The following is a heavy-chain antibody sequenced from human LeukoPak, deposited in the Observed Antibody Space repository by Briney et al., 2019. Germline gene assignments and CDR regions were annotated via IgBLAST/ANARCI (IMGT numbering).Heavy chain of an antibody. Sequence: SETLSLTCTVSGGSISSYYWSWIRQPPEKGLEWIGYIYYSGSTNYDPSLKSRVTISVDTSKNQFSLKLSSVTAADTAVYYCARGGRGPYAFDIWGQGTMVTVSS. J-gene: IGHJ3*02. D-gene: IGHD3-10*01. CDR3: ARGGRGPYAFDI. V-gene: IGHV4-59*01. CDR2: IYYSGST. CDR1: GGSISSYY.